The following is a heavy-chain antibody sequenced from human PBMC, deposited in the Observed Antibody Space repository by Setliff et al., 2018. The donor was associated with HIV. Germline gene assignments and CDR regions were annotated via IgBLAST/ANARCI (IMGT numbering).Heavy chain of an antibody. D-gene: IGHD4-17*01. CDR2: ISSSGGRT. V-gene: IGHV3-23*01. CDR3: AKDGYSDYLNSYFGY. J-gene: IGHJ4*02. Sequence: GGSLRLSCAASGFTFSNYVMSWVRQTPGKGLEWVSVISSSGGRTYHADSVKGRFTISRDNSKDTLYLQMNSLRAEDTAVYYCAKDGYSDYLNSYFGYWGQGTLVTVSS. CDR1: GFTFSNYV.